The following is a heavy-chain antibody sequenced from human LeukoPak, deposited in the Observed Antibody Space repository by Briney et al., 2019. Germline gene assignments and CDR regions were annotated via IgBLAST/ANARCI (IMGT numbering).Heavy chain of an antibody. CDR3: AKNRYGTSYHTLDY. CDR1: GTTFSNYG. D-gene: IGHD2-2*02. Sequence: PGGSLRLSCSVSGTTFSNYGMHWVRQAPGKGLEWVAFVRDDGNREYYEDSLKGRIAISRDNFKNTLYLQMNNVRPDDTAVYYCAKNRYGTSYHTLDYWGQGTLVTV. CDR2: VRDDGNRE. J-gene: IGHJ4*02. V-gene: IGHV3-30*02.